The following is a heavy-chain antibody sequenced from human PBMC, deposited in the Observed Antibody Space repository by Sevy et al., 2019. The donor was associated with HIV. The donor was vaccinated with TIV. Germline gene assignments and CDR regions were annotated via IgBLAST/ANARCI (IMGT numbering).Heavy chain of an antibody. Sequence: GGSLRLSCAASGFTFSNAWMNWVRQAPGKGLEWVGRIKSKTDGGTTDYAAPVKGRFTISRVDSKNTLYLQMNSLKTEDTAVYYCTTDKYYYDSSGYYPDYFDYWGQGTLVTVSS. D-gene: IGHD3-22*01. V-gene: IGHV3-15*07. CDR3: TTDKYYYDSSGYYPDYFDY. J-gene: IGHJ4*02. CDR1: GFTFSNAW. CDR2: IKSKTDGGTT.